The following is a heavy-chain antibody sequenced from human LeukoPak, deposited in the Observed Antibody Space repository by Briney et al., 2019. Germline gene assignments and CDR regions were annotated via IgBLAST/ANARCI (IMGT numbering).Heavy chain of an antibody. CDR2: IIPILGIA. Sequence: ASVKVSCKASGGTFSSYAISWVRQAPGQGLEWMGRIIPILGIANYAQKFQGRVTITADKSTSTAYMELSSLRSEDTAVYYCARGAYYDSSGYYFAVYYFDYWGQGTLVTVSS. CDR3: ARGAYYDSSGYYFAVYYFDY. CDR1: GGTFSSYA. V-gene: IGHV1-69*04. D-gene: IGHD3-22*01. J-gene: IGHJ4*02.